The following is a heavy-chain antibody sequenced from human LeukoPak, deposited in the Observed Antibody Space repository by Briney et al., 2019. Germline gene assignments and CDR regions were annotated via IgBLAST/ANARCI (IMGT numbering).Heavy chain of an antibody. CDR2: MNPNSGNT. D-gene: IGHD1-26*01. Sequence: ASVKVSCKASGYTLTSYDINWVRQATGQGLEWMGWMNPNSGNTGYAQKFQGRVTITRNTSISTAYMELSSLRSEDTAVYYCARVVGATGGWFDPWGQGTLVTVSS. V-gene: IGHV1-8*03. CDR1: GYTLTSYD. J-gene: IGHJ5*02. CDR3: ARVVGATGGWFDP.